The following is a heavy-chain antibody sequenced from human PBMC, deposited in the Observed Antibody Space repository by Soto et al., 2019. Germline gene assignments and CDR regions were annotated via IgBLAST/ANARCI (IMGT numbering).Heavy chain of an antibody. J-gene: IGHJ4*02. CDR2: ISGTGTNT. V-gene: IGHV3-11*04. Sequence: GGSMRIACAASGFTFRNYYMSWIRQAPGKGLEWVSYISGTGTNTFYADSVKGRFTISRDNAKNSLYLQMNSLRAEDTAVYYCARDSRPDLGYWGQGTLVTVSS. CDR3: ARDSRPDLGY. CDR1: GFTFRNYY.